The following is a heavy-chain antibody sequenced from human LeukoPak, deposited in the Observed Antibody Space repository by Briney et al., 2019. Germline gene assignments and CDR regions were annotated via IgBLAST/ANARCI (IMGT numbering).Heavy chain of an antibody. Sequence: GGSLRLSCAASGLTFRDYAMNWVRQAPGKGLEWVSSISGSGGGTFYADSVKGRFTISRDNSKKTEYLQMQSLRVEDTAVYYCVKSNNLGGDHWGQGALVTVSS. CDR2: ISGSGGGT. V-gene: IGHV3-23*01. CDR1: GLTFRDYA. J-gene: IGHJ4*02. D-gene: IGHD1/OR15-1a*01. CDR3: VKSNNLGGDH.